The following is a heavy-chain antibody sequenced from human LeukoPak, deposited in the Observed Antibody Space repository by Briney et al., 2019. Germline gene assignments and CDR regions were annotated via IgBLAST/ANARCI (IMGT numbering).Heavy chain of an antibody. Sequence: NPSETLSLTCTVSGGSLGSGMYYWGWIRQAPGKGLTWIGSIYHSGSIFYNASFESRVAMSVDPSNNQFSLRLSSLTAADTAVYYCARNSSLTTLKGGWFDPWGQGTLVTVSS. CDR2: IYHSGSI. J-gene: IGHJ5*02. CDR1: GGSLGSGMYY. CDR3: ARNSSLTTLKGGWFDP. V-gene: IGHV4-39*01. D-gene: IGHD4-11*01.